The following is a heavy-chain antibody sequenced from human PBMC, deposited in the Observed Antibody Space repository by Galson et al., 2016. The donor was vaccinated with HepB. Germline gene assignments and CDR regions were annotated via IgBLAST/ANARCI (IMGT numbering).Heavy chain of an antibody. CDR2: INSDETWA. D-gene: IGHD2-2*01. CDR1: GFSFSNYW. CDR3: ARGGTGHCSSISGYDSYYYGKDV. J-gene: IGHJ6*02. Sequence: SLRLSCAASGFSFSNYWMHWVRQAPGKGLVWVSRINSDETWATYADSVKGRFTISRDNAKNTLYLQMDSLRAEDTAGYYCARGGTGHCSSISGYDSYYYGKDVWGQVTTVTVSS. V-gene: IGHV3-74*01.